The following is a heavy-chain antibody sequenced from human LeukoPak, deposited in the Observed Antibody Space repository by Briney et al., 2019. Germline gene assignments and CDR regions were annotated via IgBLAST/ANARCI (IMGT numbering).Heavy chain of an antibody. D-gene: IGHD5-24*01. CDR2: ISYSGST. CDR3: ARGGEGYNYVY. CDR1: GGSISSANYY. V-gene: IGHV4-30-4*01. Sequence: PSETLSLTCTVSGGSISSANYYWNWIRRPPGKGLEWIGYISYSGSTHYNPSLKSRATISADTSKNQFSLKLTSMTAADTAVYHCARGGEGYNYVYWGQGTLVTVSS. J-gene: IGHJ4*02.